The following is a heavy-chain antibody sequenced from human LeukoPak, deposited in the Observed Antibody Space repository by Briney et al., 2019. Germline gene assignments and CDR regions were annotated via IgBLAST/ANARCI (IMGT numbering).Heavy chain of an antibody. D-gene: IGHD5-18*01. J-gene: IGHJ4*02. Sequence: GGSLRLSCAASGFTFSSYAMSWVRQAPGKGLEWVSAISGSGGSTYYANSVKGRFTISRDNSKNTLYLQMNSLRAEDTAVYYCAKGTAMVNLRPFDYWGQGTLVTVSS. CDR3: AKGTAMVNLRPFDY. CDR1: GFTFSSYA. CDR2: ISGSGGST. V-gene: IGHV3-23*01.